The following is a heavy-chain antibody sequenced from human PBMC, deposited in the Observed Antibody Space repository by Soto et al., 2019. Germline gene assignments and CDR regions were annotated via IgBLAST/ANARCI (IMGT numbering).Heavy chain of an antibody. CDR1: GGSIGSYY. D-gene: IGHD4-17*01. CDR3: ARDHYGDYPLDY. CDR2: IYYSGST. V-gene: IGHV4-59*01. Sequence: SETLSLTCTVSGGSIGSYYWSWIGQPPGKGLEWIGYIYYSGSTNYNPSLKSRVTISVDTSKNQFSLKLSSVTAADTAVYYCARDHYGDYPLDYWGQGTLVTVSS. J-gene: IGHJ4*02.